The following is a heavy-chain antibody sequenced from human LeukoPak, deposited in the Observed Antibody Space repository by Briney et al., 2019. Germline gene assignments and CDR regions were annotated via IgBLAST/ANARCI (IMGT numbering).Heavy chain of an antibody. V-gene: IGHV3-74*01. CDR2: ISNDGRST. CDR1: GFTFSSYW. J-gene: IGHJ5*02. D-gene: IGHD3-16*01. Sequence: GGSLRLSCAASGFTFSSYWMHWIRQAPGTGLVCVSRISNDGRSTIYADSVKGRFTISRDNGKNTVFLQMNSLRVEDTAVYYCVRGGSDYEYSGASWGQGTLVTVSS. CDR3: VRGGSDYEYSGAS.